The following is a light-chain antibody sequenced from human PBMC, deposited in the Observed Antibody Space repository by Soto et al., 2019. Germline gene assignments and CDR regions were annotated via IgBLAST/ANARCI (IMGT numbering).Light chain of an antibody. J-gene: IGKJ4*01. CDR3: QQYNSYSPLT. CDR1: QGIGTD. Sequence: DIQMTQSPSSLSASVGDRVTITCRASQGIGTDLGWYRQKPGRAPERLIYSTSSLQSGVPSRFSGSGSGTEFTLTISSLQPDDFATYYCQQYNSYSPLTFGGGTKVDIK. CDR2: STS. V-gene: IGKV1-17*01.